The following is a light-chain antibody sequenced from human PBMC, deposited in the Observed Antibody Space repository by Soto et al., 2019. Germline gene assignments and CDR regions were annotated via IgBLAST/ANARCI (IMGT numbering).Light chain of an antibody. V-gene: IGLV2-8*01. J-gene: IGLJ3*02. Sequence: QSLLTQPPSASGSPGQSVTISCTGTNSDVGGYNDVSWYQQYPVRAPKLVIYEVTKRPSGVPDRFSGSKSGNTASLTVSGLQDEDEADYYCRSYAASNNFYFVFGGGTKVTVL. CDR1: NSDVGGYND. CDR2: EVT. CDR3: RSYAASNNFYFV.